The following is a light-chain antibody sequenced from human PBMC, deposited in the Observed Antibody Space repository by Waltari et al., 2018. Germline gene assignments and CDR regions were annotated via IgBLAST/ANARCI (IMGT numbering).Light chain of an antibody. CDR3: CSFTEEV. V-gene: IGLV2-11*01. CDR1: TTDVRCYDY. CDR2: DVN. Sequence: QSALAQPRPVSGSPGQSVTIPCTATTTDVRCYDYVSWYQQHPGKGPKLIIFDVNRRPSGVPDRFSGSKTGNMASLTISGLQPEDEAIYYCCSFTEEVFGGGTTVTVL. J-gene: IGLJ3*02.